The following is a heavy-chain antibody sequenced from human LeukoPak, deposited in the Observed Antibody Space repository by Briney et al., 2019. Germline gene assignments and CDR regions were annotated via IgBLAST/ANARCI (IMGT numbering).Heavy chain of an antibody. J-gene: IGHJ4*02. D-gene: IGHD6-19*01. CDR2: ISYDGSNK. V-gene: IGHV3-30-3*01. CDR3: ARGDSGWYLGLGFDY. CDR1: GFTFSSYA. Sequence: GGSLRLSCAASGFTFSSYAMHWVRQAPGKGLEWVAVISYDGSNKYYADSVKGRFTISRDNSKNTLYLQMNSLRAEDTAVYYCARGDSGWYLGLGFDYWGQGTLVTVSS.